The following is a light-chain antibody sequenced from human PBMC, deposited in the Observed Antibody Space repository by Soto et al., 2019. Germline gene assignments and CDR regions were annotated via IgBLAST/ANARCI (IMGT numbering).Light chain of an antibody. CDR2: DAS. CDR3: QQYNNWPIT. CDR1: QTVRNNY. V-gene: IGKV3-20*01. Sequence: EFVLTQSPGTLSLSPGERVTLSCRASQTVRNNYLAWYQQKPGQAPRLLIYDASSRATGIPDRFSGGGSGTDFTLTISRLQSEDFAVYYCQQYNNWPITFGQGTRLEIK. J-gene: IGKJ5*01.